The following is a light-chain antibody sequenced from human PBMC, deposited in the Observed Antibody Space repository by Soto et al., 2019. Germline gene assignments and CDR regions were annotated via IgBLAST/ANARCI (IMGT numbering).Light chain of an antibody. CDR3: QAWDRSSALV. V-gene: IGLV3-1*01. CDR2: QDT. J-gene: IGLJ2*01. CDR1: KLGDKY. Sequence: SYELTQTPSVSGSPGQTATITCSGDKLGDKYVCWYQHKPGQSPTLVIYQDTKRPSGIPERFSGSNSGNTATLTISGNQAMDEAEYYCQAWDRSSALVFGGGTKLTVL.